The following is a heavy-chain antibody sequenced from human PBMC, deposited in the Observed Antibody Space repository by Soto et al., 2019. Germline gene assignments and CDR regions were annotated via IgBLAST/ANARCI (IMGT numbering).Heavy chain of an antibody. J-gene: IGHJ6*02. D-gene: IGHD3-10*01. Sequence: SETLSLTCTVSGGSISSSSYYWGWIRQPPGKGLEWIGSIYYSGSTYYNPSLKSRVTISVDTSKNQFSLKLSSVTAADTAVYYCARTSFYGSGSPTGYYYYYGMDVWGQGTTVTVSS. V-gene: IGHV4-39*01. CDR1: GGSISSSSYY. CDR3: ARTSFYGSGSPTGYYYYYGMDV. CDR2: IYYSGST.